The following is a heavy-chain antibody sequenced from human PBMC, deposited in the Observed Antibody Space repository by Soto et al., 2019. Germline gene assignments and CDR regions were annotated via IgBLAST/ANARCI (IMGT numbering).Heavy chain of an antibody. CDR2: IYYSGST. J-gene: IGHJ5*02. CDR1: GSSISSYY. V-gene: IGHV4-59*12. D-gene: IGHD4-17*01. CDR3: AREVATVRAWFDP. Sequence: ASETLSLTCTVSGSSISSYYWSWLRQPPGKGLEWTGYIYYSGSTNYNPSLKSRVTISVDTSKNQFSLKLSSVTAADTAVYYCAREVATVRAWFDPWGQGTLVTVSS.